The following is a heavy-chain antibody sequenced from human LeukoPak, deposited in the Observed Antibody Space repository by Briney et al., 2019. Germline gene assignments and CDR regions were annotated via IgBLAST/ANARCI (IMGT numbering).Heavy chain of an antibody. V-gene: IGHV3-74*01. J-gene: IGHJ4*02. Sequence: GGSLRLSCAASGFTFSSYWMQWVRQAPGEGLVWVSRINTDGNTTIYADSVKGRFTISRDNAKNTLYLQMNSLRADDTAVYYCVREGRCYYFDYWGQGTLVTVS. CDR1: GFTFSSYW. CDR3: VREGRCYYFDY. CDR2: INTDGNTT. D-gene: IGHD4/OR15-4a*01.